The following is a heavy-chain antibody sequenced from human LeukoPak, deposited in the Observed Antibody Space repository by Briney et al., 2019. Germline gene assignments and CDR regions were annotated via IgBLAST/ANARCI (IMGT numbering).Heavy chain of an antibody. D-gene: IGHD5-24*01. CDR3: AQMATPF. CDR2: VNTDGSTT. CDR1: GFTFSSYW. Sequence: PGGSPRLSCAASGFTFSSYWMHWVRQAPGKGLVWVSRVNTDGSTTNYADSVKGRFTISRDNAKNTLYLQMNSLRAEDTAVYYCAQMATPFWGQGTLVTVSS. J-gene: IGHJ4*02. V-gene: IGHV3-74*01.